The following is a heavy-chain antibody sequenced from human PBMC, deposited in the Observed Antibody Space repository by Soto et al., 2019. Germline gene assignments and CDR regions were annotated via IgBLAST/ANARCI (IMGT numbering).Heavy chain of an antibody. Sequence: QVQLVQSGAEVKKPGSSVKVSCKASGGTFSSYAISWVRQAPGQGLEWMGGIIPIFGTANYAQKFQGRVTITADESTSTAYMELSSLRSEDTAVYYCARGSGYCSRTSCSRAFDIWGQGTMVTVSS. CDR2: IIPIFGTA. J-gene: IGHJ3*02. V-gene: IGHV1-69*01. D-gene: IGHD2-2*01. CDR3: ARGSGYCSRTSCSRAFDI. CDR1: GGTFSSYA.